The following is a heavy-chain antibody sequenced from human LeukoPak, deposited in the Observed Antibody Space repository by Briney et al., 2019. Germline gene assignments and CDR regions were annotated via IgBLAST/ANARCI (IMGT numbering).Heavy chain of an antibody. V-gene: IGHV4-59*01. D-gene: IGHD6-13*01. CDR2: IYYSGST. J-gene: IGHJ2*01. CDR1: GASISSYY. CDR3: ARVHQKTIAAAGYWYFDL. Sequence: SETLSLTCTVSGASISSYYWSWIRQPPGKGLQWIGYIYYSGSTNYNPSLKSRVTISVDTSKNQFSLKLSSVTAADTAVYYCARVHQKTIAAAGYWYFDLWGRGTLVTVSS.